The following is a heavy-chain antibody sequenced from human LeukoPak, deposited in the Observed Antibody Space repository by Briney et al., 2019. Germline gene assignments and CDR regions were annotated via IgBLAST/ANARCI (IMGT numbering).Heavy chain of an antibody. CDR2: IKPDGSED. CDR3: AVDRRFKIFDY. Sequence: GGSLRLSCATSGLAFSNFWMYWVREAPGKGLEWVASIKPDGSEDFYADSVKGRFNISRDNAKNSLFLQMTNLKAEDTAVYYCAVDRRFKIFDYWGQGTLVTVSS. V-gene: IGHV3-7*01. CDR1: GLAFSNFW. J-gene: IGHJ4*02. D-gene: IGHD5-24*01.